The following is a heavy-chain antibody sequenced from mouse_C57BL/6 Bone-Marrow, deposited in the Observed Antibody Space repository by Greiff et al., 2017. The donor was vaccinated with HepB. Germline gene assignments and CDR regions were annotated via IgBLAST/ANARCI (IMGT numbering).Heavy chain of an antibody. CDR3: ARGIYYDYDGFAY. CDR1: GFSLTSYG. V-gene: IGHV2-2*01. J-gene: IGHJ3*01. D-gene: IGHD2-4*01. CDR2: IWSGGST. Sequence: VKLVESGPGLVQPSQSLSITCTVSGFSLTSYGVHWVRQSPGKGLEWLGVIWSGGSTDYNAAFISRLSISKDNSKSQVFFKMNSLQADDTAIYYCARGIYYDYDGFAYWGQGTLVTVSA.